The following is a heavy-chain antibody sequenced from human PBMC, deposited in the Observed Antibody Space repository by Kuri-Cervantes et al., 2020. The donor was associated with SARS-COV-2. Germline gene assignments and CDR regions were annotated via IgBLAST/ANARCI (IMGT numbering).Heavy chain of an antibody. J-gene: IGHJ4*02. V-gene: IGHV3-33*08. D-gene: IGHD3-22*01. CDR1: GFTFSSYG. CDR3: ARDRYYDSSGPMIDY. CDR2: IWYDGSNK. Sequence: GGSLRLSCSAFGFTFSSYGMHWVRQAPGKGLEWVAVIWYDGSNKYYADSVKGRFTISRDNSKNTLYLQMNSLRAEDTAVYYCARDRYYDSSGPMIDYWGQGTLVTVSS.